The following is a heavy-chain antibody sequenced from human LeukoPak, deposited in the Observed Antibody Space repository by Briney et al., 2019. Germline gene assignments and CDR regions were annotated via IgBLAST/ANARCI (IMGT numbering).Heavy chain of an antibody. D-gene: IGHD3-10*01. V-gene: IGHV3-72*01. CDR3: TGSFGELTFFDY. Sequence: GGSLRLSCAASGFTFSDHYMDWVRQAPGKGLEWVGRTRNKANSYTTEYAASVKGRFTISRDDSKNSLYLQMNSLKTEDTAVYYCTGSFGELTFFDYWGLGTLVTVSS. CDR2: TRNKANSYTT. CDR1: GFTFSDHY. J-gene: IGHJ4*02.